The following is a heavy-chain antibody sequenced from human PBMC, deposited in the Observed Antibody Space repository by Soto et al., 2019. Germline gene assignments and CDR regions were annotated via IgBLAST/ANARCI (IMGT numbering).Heavy chain of an antibody. CDR2: ISAHNGNT. D-gene: IGHD1-1*01. J-gene: IGHJ4*02. CDR3: ARGRYGDY. CDR1: GYTFTSYG. V-gene: IGHV1-18*01. Sequence: QVHLVQSGAEVKKPGASVKVSCKASGYTFTSYGITWVRQAPGQGLEWMGWISAHNGNTDYAQKLQGSVIVTRDTSTSAVYMELRSLRSADTAVYYCARGRYGDYWGQGALVTVSS.